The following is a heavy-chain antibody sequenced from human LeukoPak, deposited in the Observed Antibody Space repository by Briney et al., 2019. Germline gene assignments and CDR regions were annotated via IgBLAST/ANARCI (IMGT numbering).Heavy chain of an antibody. D-gene: IGHD2-15*01. CDR1: GGSISSGFYY. CDR3: ARVRCSGGSCPYYYYYYYMDV. J-gene: IGHJ6*03. Sequence: SETLSLTCTVSGGSISSGFYYWGWIRQPPGKGLEWIGSIYYSGTTYYNPSLKSRVTISVDTSRNQFSLKLSSVTAADTAVYYCARVRCSGGSCPYYYYYYYMDVWGKGTAVTVSS. V-gene: IGHV4-39*01. CDR2: IYYSGTT.